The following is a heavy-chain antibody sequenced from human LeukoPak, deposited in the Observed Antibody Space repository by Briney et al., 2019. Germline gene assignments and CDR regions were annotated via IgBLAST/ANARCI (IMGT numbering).Heavy chain of an antibody. D-gene: IGHD2-15*01. V-gene: IGHV3-30-3*01. CDR2: ISYDGSNK. CDR1: GFTFSSYA. CDR3: AREDQPRGTFDY. Sequence: GRSLRLSCAASGFTFSSYAMHWVRQAPGKGLEWVAVISYDGSNKYYADSVKGRFTISRDNAKNSLYLQMNSLRGEDTALYYCAREDQPRGTFDYWGQGILVTVSS. J-gene: IGHJ4*02.